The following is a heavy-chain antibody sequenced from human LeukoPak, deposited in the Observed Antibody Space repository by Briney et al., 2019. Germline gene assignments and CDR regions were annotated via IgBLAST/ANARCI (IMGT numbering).Heavy chain of an antibody. Sequence: TGGSLRLSCAASGFTFSSYGMHWVRQAPGKGLEWVAFIRYDGSNKYYADSVKGRFTISRDNSKNTLYLQMNSLRAEDTAVYYCARVSGYDRSGYYYGWYFDLWGRGTLVTVSS. CDR1: GFTFSSYG. CDR3: ARVSGYDRSGYYYGWYFDL. D-gene: IGHD3-22*01. V-gene: IGHV3-30*02. J-gene: IGHJ2*01. CDR2: IRYDGSNK.